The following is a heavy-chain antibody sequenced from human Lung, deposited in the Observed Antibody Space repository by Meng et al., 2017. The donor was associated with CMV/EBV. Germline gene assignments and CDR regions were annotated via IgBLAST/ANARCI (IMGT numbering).Heavy chain of an antibody. D-gene: IGHD3-16*01. J-gene: IGHJ4*02. CDR1: RGSVTSSSSY. Sequence: SETLSLTCTVSRGSVTSSSSYWTWIRQPPGKGLEWIGYVYYDGSTNYNPSLKSRVTISLDTSKNQFSLDLRSVTAADTAVYYCAREDEEGGYCDHWGQGTXVTVSS. V-gene: IGHV4-61*01. CDR3: AREDEEGGYCDH. CDR2: VYYDGST.